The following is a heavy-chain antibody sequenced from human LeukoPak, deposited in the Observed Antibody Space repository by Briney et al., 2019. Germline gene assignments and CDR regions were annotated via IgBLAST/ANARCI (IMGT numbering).Heavy chain of an antibody. CDR1: GFTFSSYS. J-gene: IGHJ6*02. CDR2: ISSSSSYI. D-gene: IGHD5-12*01. Sequence: PGGSLRLSCAASGFTFSSYSMNWVRQAPGKGLEWVSSISSSSSYIYYADSVKGRFTISRDNAKNSLYLQMNSLRAEDTAVYYCARDPDSGYDWHYYGMDVWGQGTTVTVSS. V-gene: IGHV3-21*01. CDR3: ARDPDSGYDWHYYGMDV.